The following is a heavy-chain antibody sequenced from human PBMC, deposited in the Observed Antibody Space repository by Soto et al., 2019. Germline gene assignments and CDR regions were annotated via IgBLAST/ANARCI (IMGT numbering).Heavy chain of an antibody. CDR2: IYYSGST. D-gene: IGHD3-3*01. CDR1: GGSISSGDYY. CDR3: ARWWSGSRQGFDP. J-gene: IGHJ5*02. Sequence: QVQLQESGPGLVKPSQTLSLTCTVSGGSISSGDYYWSWIRQHPGKGREWIGYIYYSGSTYYNPSLRSRVTISVDTSKNQSSLKLSSVTAADTAVYYCARWWSGSRQGFDPWGQGTLVTVSS. V-gene: IGHV4-31*03.